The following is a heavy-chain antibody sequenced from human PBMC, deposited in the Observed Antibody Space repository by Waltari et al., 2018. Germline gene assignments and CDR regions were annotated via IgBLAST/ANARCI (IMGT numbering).Heavy chain of an antibody. Sequence: QVQLVDSGGGVVQPGRSLRLSCAASGLPFGSYGMHWVRQAPGKGLEWVAVIWYDGSNKYYADSVKGRFTISRDNSKNTLYLQMNSLRAEDTAVYYCARASDLYYYMDVWGKGTTVTVSS. CDR3: ARASDLYYYMDV. J-gene: IGHJ6*03. CDR1: GLPFGSYG. D-gene: IGHD1-26*01. V-gene: IGHV3-33*01. CDR2: IWYDGSNK.